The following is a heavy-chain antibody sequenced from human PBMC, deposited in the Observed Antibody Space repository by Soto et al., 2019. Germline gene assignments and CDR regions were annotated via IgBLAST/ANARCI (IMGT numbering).Heavy chain of an antibody. V-gene: IGHV3-23*01. Sequence: GGSLRLSCAASGFAFSSYAMSWVRQAPGKGLEWVSAISGSGGSTYYADSVKGRFTISRDNSKNTLYLQMNSLRAEDTAVYYCAKDSGDPTVNWFDPWGQGTLVTVSS. CDR2: ISGSGGST. D-gene: IGHD4-17*01. CDR3: AKDSGDPTVNWFDP. CDR1: GFAFSSYA. J-gene: IGHJ5*02.